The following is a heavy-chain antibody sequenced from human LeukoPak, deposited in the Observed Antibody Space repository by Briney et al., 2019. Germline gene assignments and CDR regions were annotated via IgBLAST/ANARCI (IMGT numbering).Heavy chain of an antibody. CDR2: IYYSGST. CDR3: ARGGGDTMVRGVIWNY. CDR1: GGSISSGDYY. J-gene: IGHJ4*02. Sequence: SETLSLTCTVSGGSISSGDYYWSWIRQPPGKGLEWIGYIYYSGSTCYNPSLKSRVTISVDTSKNQFSLKLSSVTAADTAVYYCARGGGDTMVRGVIWNYWGQGTLVTVSS. D-gene: IGHD3-10*01. V-gene: IGHV4-30-4*01.